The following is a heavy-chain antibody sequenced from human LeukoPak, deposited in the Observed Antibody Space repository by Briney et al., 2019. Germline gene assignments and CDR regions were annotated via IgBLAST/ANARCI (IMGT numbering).Heavy chain of an antibody. D-gene: IGHD3-22*01. V-gene: IGHV4-61*05. Sequence: PSETLSLTCTVSGGSIRSSYYYWGWIRQPPGKGLEWIGYIYYSGSTNYNPSLKSRVTISVDTSKNQFSLKLSSVTAADTAVYYCASHYYDSSGVDYWGQGTLVTVSS. CDR3: ASHYYDSSGVDY. CDR2: IYYSGST. CDR1: GGSIRSSYYY. J-gene: IGHJ4*02.